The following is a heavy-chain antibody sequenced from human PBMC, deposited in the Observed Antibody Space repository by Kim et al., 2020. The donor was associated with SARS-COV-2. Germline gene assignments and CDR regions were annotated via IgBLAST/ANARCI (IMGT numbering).Heavy chain of an antibody. CDR1: GFTFRDYS. CDR3: ARGYGDYVQAGSFYI. Sequence: GGSLRLSCAASGFTFRDYSMSWIRQAPGKGLEWVAYISSSGSYTHYADSVKGRFTISRDNAKNSLYLQMNSLRAEDTAVYYCARGYGDYVQAGSFYIWGQETMVTVSS. V-gene: IGHV3-11*05. CDR2: ISSSGSYT. D-gene: IGHD4-17*01. J-gene: IGHJ3*02.